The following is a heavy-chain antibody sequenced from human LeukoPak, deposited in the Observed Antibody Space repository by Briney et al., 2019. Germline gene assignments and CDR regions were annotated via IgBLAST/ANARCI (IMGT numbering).Heavy chain of an antibody. CDR1: GYTFTGYY. Sequence: ASVKVSCKASGYTFTGYYMHWVRQAPGQGLEWMGWINPNSGGTNYAQKFQGRVTMTRDTSISTAYMELSRLRSDDTAVYYCARDPALGAGRLDPWGQRTLVTVSS. CDR2: INPNSGGT. D-gene: IGHD1-26*01. V-gene: IGHV1-2*02. CDR3: ARDPALGAGRLDP. J-gene: IGHJ5*02.